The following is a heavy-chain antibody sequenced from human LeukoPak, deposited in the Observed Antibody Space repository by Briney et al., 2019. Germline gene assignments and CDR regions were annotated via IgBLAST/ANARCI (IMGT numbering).Heavy chain of an antibody. CDR3: ARVLRTVTLLFDP. D-gene: IGHD4-11*01. J-gene: IGHJ5*02. V-gene: IGHV4-30-4*08. Sequence: SETLSLTCTVSGGPISSGDYYWSWIRQPPGKGLEWIGYIYYSGSTYYNPSLKSRVTISVDTSKNQFSLKLSSVTAADTAVYYCARVLRTVTLLFDPWGQGTLVTVSS. CDR2: IYYSGST. CDR1: GGPISSGDYY.